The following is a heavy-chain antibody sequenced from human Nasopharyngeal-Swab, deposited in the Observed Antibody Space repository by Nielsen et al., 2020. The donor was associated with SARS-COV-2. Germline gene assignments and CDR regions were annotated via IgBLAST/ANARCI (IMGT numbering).Heavy chain of an antibody. V-gene: IGHV3-7*01. Sequence: GGSLRLSCAASGFTFSSYWMSWVRQAPGKGLEWVAKINQDGSEKYYVDSVKGRFAISRDNAKTSLYLQMNSLRAEDTAVYYCASETSGSFGAYGMDVWGQGTTVTVSS. CDR3: ASETSGSFGAYGMDV. D-gene: IGHD3-10*01. CDR1: GFTFSSYW. CDR2: INQDGSEK. J-gene: IGHJ6*02.